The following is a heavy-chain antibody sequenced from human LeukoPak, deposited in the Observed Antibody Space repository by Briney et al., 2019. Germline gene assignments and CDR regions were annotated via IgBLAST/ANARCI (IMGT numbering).Heavy chain of an antibody. J-gene: IGHJ4*02. Sequence: GGSLRLSCAASGFTFDDYGMSWVGQATGKGVEWGSGINWNGGRRDYAESEKGRFNIYREKDKKSMYVKMKSLRAEDTALYYCARYFYYYDSSGYYGRYFDYWGQGTLVTVSS. D-gene: IGHD3-22*01. V-gene: IGHV3-20*04. CDR1: GFTFDDYG. CDR3: ARYFYYYDSSGYYGRYFDY. CDR2: INWNGGRR.